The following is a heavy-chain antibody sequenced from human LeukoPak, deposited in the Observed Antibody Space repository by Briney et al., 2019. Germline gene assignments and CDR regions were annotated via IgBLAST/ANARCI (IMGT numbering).Heavy chain of an antibody. CDR2: IYSDGVT. CDR1: GFIVNSYA. CDR3: ARDRAEGKTWVEFDP. V-gene: IGHV3-66*02. Sequence: GGSLRLSCAASGFIVNSYAMSWVRQAPGKGLAWVSLIYSDGVTQYADSVKGRFTISRDNSKNTLYLQMNSLRDEDTAVYFGARDRAEGKTWVEFDPWGQGTLVTVSS. J-gene: IGHJ5*02.